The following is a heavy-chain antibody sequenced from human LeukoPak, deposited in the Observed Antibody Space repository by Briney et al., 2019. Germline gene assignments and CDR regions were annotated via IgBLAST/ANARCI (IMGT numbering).Heavy chain of an antibody. Sequence: GGSLRLSCSASGFTFSNYAIHWVRQAPGKGLEYVSTISNNGGNTNYADSVRGRFTISRDNSKNTLYLQMSSLRAEDTAVYYCVKAAGSWYGYFDYWGQGTLVTVSS. J-gene: IGHJ4*02. V-gene: IGHV3-64D*06. D-gene: IGHD6-13*01. CDR3: VKAAGSWYGYFDY. CDR1: GFTFSNYA. CDR2: ISNNGGNT.